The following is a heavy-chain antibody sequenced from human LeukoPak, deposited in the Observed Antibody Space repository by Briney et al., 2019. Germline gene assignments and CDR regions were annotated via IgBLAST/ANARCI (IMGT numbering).Heavy chain of an antibody. CDR1: GYTFTSYY. CDR2: INPSGGST. CDR3: ARVSVVPAAVDY. J-gene: IGHJ4*02. D-gene: IGHD2-2*01. V-gene: IGHV1-46*01. Sequence: GASVKVSCKASGYTFTSYYMHWVRQAPGQGLEWMGIINPSGGSTSYAQKFQGRVTMTRDMSTSTVYMELSSLRSEDTAVYYCARVSVVPAAVDYWGQGTLVTVSS.